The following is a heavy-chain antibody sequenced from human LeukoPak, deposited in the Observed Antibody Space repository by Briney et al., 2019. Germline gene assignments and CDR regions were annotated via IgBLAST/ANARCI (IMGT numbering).Heavy chain of an antibody. CDR2: IHYSGST. CDR3: AREDSGYHY. Sequence: PSETLSLTCTVSGGSISPYYWSWIRQPPGKGLEWIGYIHYSGSTNYNPSLKSRVTISVDTSNNKFSLKLSSVTAADTAVYYCAREDSGYHYWGQGTLVTVSS. J-gene: IGHJ4*02. D-gene: IGHD5-12*01. V-gene: IGHV4-59*01. CDR1: GGSISPYY.